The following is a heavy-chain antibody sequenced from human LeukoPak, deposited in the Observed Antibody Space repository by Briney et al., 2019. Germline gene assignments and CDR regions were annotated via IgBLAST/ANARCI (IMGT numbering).Heavy chain of an antibody. V-gene: IGHV1-2*02. CDR2: INPNSGGT. CDR3: ASHLLGGDGDC. Sequence: GASVKVSCKASGYTFTGYFLHWVRQAPGQGFEWMGWINPNSGGTNCAQKFQGRVTMTRDTSISTAYMELSRLTSDDTAVYYCASHLLGGDGDCWGQGTLVTVSS. CDR1: GYTFTGYF. D-gene: IGHD3-16*01. J-gene: IGHJ4*02.